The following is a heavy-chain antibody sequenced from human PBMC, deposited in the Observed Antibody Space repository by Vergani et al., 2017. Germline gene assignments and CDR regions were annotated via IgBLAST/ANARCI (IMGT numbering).Heavy chain of an antibody. CDR2: IYYSGST. D-gene: IGHD5-18*01. J-gene: IGHJ4*02. CDR1: GGSISSGGYY. V-gene: IGHV4-61*08. Sequence: QVQLQESGPGLVKPSQTLSLTCTVSGGSISSGGYYWSWIRQPPGKGLEWIGYIYYSGSTNYNPSLKSRVTISVDTSKNQFSLKLSSVTAADTAVYYCARVSMVTIVATDWGQGTLVTVSS. CDR3: ARVSMVTIVATD.